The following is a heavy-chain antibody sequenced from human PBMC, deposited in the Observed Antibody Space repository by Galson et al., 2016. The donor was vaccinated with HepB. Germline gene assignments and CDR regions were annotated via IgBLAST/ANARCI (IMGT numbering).Heavy chain of an antibody. V-gene: IGHV3-7*03. CDR1: GFTFNSYW. CDR2: INPDGRAK. J-gene: IGHJ4*02. D-gene: IGHD2-2*03. Sequence: SLRLSCAASGFTFNSYWLNWVRQSPVKGLEWVANINPDGRAKTYVDSVRGRFTTSRDNAKNSFYLEMNSLTAEDTATYYCAAWGLDNPWGQGSLVTVSS. CDR3: AAWGLDNP.